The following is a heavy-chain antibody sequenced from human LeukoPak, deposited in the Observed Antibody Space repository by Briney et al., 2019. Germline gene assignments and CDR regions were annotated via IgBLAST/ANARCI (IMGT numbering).Heavy chain of an antibody. J-gene: IGHJ4*02. V-gene: IGHV3-23*01. D-gene: IGHD3-16*01. CDR1: GFTFSSYA. CDR3: ARDGGMVPFGGVMDY. CDR2: ISGSGGST. Sequence: PGGSLRLSCAASGFTFSSYAMSWVRQAPGKGLEWVSAISGSGGSTYYADSVKGRFTISRDNSKNTLYLQMNSLRAEDTAVYYCARDGGMVPFGGVMDYWGQGSLVTVSS.